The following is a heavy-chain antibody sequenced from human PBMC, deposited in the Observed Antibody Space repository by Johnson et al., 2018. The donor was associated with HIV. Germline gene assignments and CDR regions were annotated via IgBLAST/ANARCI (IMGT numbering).Heavy chain of an antibody. J-gene: IGHJ3*02. D-gene: IGHD7-27*01. V-gene: IGHV3-9*01. CDR3: AKVKSWGLDAFDI. Sequence: EVQLVESGGGLIQPGGSLRLSCAASGFTFSSYAMHWVRQAPGRGLEWVSGITWNSGEIDYADSVEGRFTISRDNTKNSLYLQMNSLRAEDTALYYCAKVKSWGLDAFDIWGQGTMVTVSS. CDR1: GFTFSSYA. CDR2: ITWNSGEI.